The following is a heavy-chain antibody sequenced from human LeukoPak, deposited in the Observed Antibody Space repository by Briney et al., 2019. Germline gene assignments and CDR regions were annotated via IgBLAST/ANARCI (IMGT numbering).Heavy chain of an antibody. J-gene: IGHJ3*02. CDR3: ARASSSSRAFDI. CDR2: IYYSGST. CDR1: GGSMSSNY. V-gene: IGHV4-59*01. D-gene: IGHD6-13*01. Sequence: SETLSLTCTVSGGSMSSNYWSWIRQPPGKGLEWIGYIYYSGSTNYNPSLKSRVAISVDTSKNQFSLKLSSVTAADTAVYYCARASSSSRAFDIWGQGTMVTVSS.